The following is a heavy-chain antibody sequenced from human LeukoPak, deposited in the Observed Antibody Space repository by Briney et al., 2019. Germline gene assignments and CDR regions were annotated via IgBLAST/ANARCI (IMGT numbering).Heavy chain of an antibody. V-gene: IGHV1-69*05. Sequence: SVKVSCTSSVGTFSSYAISWVRKRHGQGLGRMGMVIPIFGTANYAQKYQGRVTITTDESTSTAYLELSSLRSEDTAVYYCAIPGDYYGSGSYYNDNDYWGQGTLVTVSS. D-gene: IGHD3-10*01. CDR3: AIPGDYYGSGSYYNDNDY. CDR1: VGTFSSYA. CDR2: VIPIFGTA. J-gene: IGHJ4*02.